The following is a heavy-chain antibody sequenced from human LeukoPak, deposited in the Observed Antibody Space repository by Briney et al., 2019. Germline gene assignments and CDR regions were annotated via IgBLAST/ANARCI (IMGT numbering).Heavy chain of an antibody. CDR2: IIPIFGTA. Sequence: SVKVSCKASGGTFSSYAISWVRQAPGQGLEWMGGIIPIFGTANYAQKFQGRVTMTRDTSTSTVYMELSSLRSEDTAVYYCARDRLRGAFDIWGQGTMVTVSS. CDR1: GGTFSSYA. V-gene: IGHV1-69*05. J-gene: IGHJ3*02. CDR3: ARDRLRGAFDI. D-gene: IGHD2-21*02.